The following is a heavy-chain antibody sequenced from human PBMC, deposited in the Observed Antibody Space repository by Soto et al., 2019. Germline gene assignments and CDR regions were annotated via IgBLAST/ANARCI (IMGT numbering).Heavy chain of an antibody. CDR2: ISGSGGST. V-gene: IGHV3-23*01. Sequence: GGSLRLSCAASGFTFSSYAMSWVRQAPGKGLEWVSAISGSGGSTYYADSVKGRFTISRDNSKNTLYLQMNSLRAEDTAVYYCAKEGYYDSSGYYSFDYWGQGTLVTSPQ. CDR1: GFTFSSYA. CDR3: AKEGYYDSSGYYSFDY. D-gene: IGHD3-22*01. J-gene: IGHJ4*02.